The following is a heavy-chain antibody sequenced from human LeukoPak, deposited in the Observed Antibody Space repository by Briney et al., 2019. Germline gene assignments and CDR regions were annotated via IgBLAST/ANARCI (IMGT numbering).Heavy chain of an antibody. V-gene: IGHV1-18*01. CDR1: GYTFTSYG. CDR2: ISAYNGNT. D-gene: IGHD5-12*01. CDR3: ARVGIVATDGMDV. Sequence: ASVKVSCKASGYTFTSYGISWVRLAPGQGLEWMGWISAYNGNTNYAQKFQGRVTMTRDTSTSTVYMELSSLRSEDTAVYYCARVGIVATDGMDVWGQGTTVTVSS. J-gene: IGHJ6*02.